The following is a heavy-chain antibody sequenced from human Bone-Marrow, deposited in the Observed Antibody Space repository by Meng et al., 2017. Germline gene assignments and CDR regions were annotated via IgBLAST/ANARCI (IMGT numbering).Heavy chain of an antibody. D-gene: IGHD3-10*01. Sequence: SVKVSCKASGGTFSSYAISWVRQAPGQGLEWMGGIIPIFGTANYAQKFQGRVTITTDESTSTAYMELSSLRSEDTAVYYCARWRSGSYYYYYGIDVWGQGTTVTVSS. CDR2: IIPIFGTA. V-gene: IGHV1-69*05. CDR1: GGTFSSYA. J-gene: IGHJ6*02. CDR3: ARWRSGSYYYYYGIDV.